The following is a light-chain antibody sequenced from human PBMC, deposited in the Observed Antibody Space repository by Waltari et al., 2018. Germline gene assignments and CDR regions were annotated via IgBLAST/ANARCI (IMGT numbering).Light chain of an antibody. CDR1: SRDVGRYDY. J-gene: IGLJ1*01. V-gene: IGLV2-14*03. CDR3: TSYTSSTTTPYV. Sequence: QSALTQPASVSGTPGQSITISCTGPSRDVGRYDYVSWYQQHQGRAPKLWLHDVTDRASGVADRFSGSKSGNTASLTISGLQTEDEADYYCTSYTSSTTTPYVFGTGTQVTV. CDR2: DVT.